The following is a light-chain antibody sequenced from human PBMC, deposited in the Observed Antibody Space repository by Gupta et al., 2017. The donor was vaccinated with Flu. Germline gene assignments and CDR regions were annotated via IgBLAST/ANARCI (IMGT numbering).Light chain of an antibody. CDR1: QSISTNY. Sequence: EIVLTQSPGTLSLSPGEGATLSCRASQSISTNYLAWYQQKPGQAPRLLIYGSSTRATGIPERFSGSGSGTDFTLTISRLDPADSAVYFCQQYGGSPLYTFGQGTKLEIK. CDR2: GSS. J-gene: IGKJ2*01. V-gene: IGKV3-20*01. CDR3: QQYGGSPLYT.